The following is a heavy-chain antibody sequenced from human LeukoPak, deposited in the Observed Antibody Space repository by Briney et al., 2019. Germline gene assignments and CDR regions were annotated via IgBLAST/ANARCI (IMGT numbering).Heavy chain of an antibody. Sequence: SETLSLTCTVSGGSLSSRSHYWGWIRQPPGQGLEWIGSLSNSGNTYYNPSLKSRVTISVDTSKNEFSLKLSSVTAADTAVYYCVRWTAGTTEDSWGQETLVTVSS. V-gene: IGHV4-39*01. D-gene: IGHD1-1*01. CDR2: LSNSGNT. J-gene: IGHJ4*02. CDR1: GGSLSSRSHY. CDR3: VRWTAGTTEDS.